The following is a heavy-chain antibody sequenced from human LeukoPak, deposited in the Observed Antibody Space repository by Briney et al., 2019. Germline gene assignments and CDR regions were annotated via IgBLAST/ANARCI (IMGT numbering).Heavy chain of an antibody. J-gene: IGHJ4*02. CDR2: IYYSGST. Sequence: SETLSLTCTVSGGSISSYYWSWIRQPPGKGLEWIGYIYYSGSTNYNPSLKSRVTISVDTSKNQFSLKLSSVTAADTAVYYCARGVRYGGNSNDYWGQGTLVTVSS. CDR3: ARGVRYGGNSNDY. CDR1: GGSISSYY. D-gene: IGHD4-23*01. V-gene: IGHV4-59*01.